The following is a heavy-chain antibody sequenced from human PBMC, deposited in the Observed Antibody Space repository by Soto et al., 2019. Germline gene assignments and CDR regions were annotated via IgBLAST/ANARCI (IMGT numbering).Heavy chain of an antibody. CDR3: ASRIAARRYYYYGMDV. CDR2: INHSGST. D-gene: IGHD6-6*01. J-gene: IGHJ6*02. V-gene: IGHV4-34*01. Sequence: PSETLSLTCAVYGGSFSGYYWSWIRQPPGKGLEWIGEINHSGSTNYNPSLKSRVTISVDTSKNQFSLKLSSVTAADTAVYYCASRIAARRYYYYGMDVWGQGTTVTVSS. CDR1: GGSFSGYY.